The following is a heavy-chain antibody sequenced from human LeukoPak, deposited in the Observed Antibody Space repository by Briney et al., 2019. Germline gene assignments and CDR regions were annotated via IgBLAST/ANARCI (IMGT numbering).Heavy chain of an antibody. D-gene: IGHD4-17*01. CDR1: GGSISSYY. V-gene: IGHV4-59*08. CDR2: IYYSGST. Sequence: PSETLSLTCTVSGGSISSYYWSWIRQPPGKGLVWIGYIYYSGSTNYNPSLKSRVTISVDTSRNQFSLKLSSVTAADTAVYYCARLYGDHGAFDIWGQGTMVTVSS. CDR3: ARLYGDHGAFDI. J-gene: IGHJ3*02.